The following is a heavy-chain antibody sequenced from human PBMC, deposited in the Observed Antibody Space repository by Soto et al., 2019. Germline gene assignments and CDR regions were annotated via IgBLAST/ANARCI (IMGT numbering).Heavy chain of an antibody. CDR1: GGSFSGYY. Sequence: ASETLSLTCAVYGGSFSGYYWSWIRQPPGKGLEWIGEINHSGSTNYNPSLKSRVTISVDTSKNQFSLKLSSVTAADTAVYYCARAVKRRQDGAITGTGHYYYMDVWGKGTTVTVSS. J-gene: IGHJ6*03. CDR2: INHSGST. D-gene: IGHD1-7*01. CDR3: ARAVKRRQDGAITGTGHYYYMDV. V-gene: IGHV4-34*01.